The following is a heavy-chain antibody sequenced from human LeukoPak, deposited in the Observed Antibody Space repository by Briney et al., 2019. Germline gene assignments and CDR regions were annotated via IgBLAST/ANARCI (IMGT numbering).Heavy chain of an antibody. Sequence: PSETLSPTCTVSGASISNYYWNWIRQPPGKGPEWIGYIYYTGSANYNPSLKSRVTISGDTSKNQFSLNLTSVTAADTAVYYCARCTGVVRGLDYWGQGTLVTVSS. CDR1: GASISNYY. CDR2: IYYTGSA. J-gene: IGHJ4*02. D-gene: IGHD2-21*01. CDR3: ARCTGVVRGLDY. V-gene: IGHV4-59*01.